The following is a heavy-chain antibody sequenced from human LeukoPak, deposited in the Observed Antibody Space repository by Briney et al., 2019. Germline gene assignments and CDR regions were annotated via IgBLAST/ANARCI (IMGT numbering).Heavy chain of an antibody. Sequence: ASVKVSCTASGGTFSSYAISWVRQAPGQGLEWMGGIIPIFGTANYAQKFQGRVTITADESTSTAYMELSSLRSEDTAVYYCARALSTYYYDSSGYYYFYWGQGTLVTVSS. V-gene: IGHV1-69*13. J-gene: IGHJ4*02. CDR2: IIPIFGTA. D-gene: IGHD3-22*01. CDR3: ARALSTYYYDSSGYYYFY. CDR1: GGTFSSYA.